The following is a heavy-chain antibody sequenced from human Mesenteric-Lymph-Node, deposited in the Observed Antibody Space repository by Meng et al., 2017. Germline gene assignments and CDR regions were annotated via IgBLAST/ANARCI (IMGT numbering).Heavy chain of an antibody. CDR3: AKALGWGSSPDY. D-gene: IGHD2-21*01. CDR1: GYTFTAYY. J-gene: IGHJ4*01. CDR2: INPNSGGT. Sequence: QVQLVQSGADVKKPGASVKVSCKASGYTFTAYYIHWVRQAPGQGLEWMGRINPNSGGTNFAQKFQARVIMTRDTSISTAYMELSSLGFDDTAVYYCAKALGWGSSPDYWGHGILVTVSS. V-gene: IGHV1-2*06.